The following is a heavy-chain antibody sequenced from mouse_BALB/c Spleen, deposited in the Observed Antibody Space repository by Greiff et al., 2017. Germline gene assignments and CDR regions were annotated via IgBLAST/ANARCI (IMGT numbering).Heavy chain of an antibody. V-gene: IGHV14-1*02. D-gene: IGHD1-1*01. CDR2: IDPENGNT. CDR1: GFNIKDYY. J-gene: IGHJ2*01. CDR3: ARYDYYGSYYFDY. Sequence: EVKLVESGAELVRPGALVKLSCKASGFNIKDYYMHWVKQRPEQGLEWIGWIDPENGNTIYDPKFQGKASITADTSSNTAYLQLSSLTSEDTAVYYCARYDYYGSYYFDYWGQGTTLTVSS.